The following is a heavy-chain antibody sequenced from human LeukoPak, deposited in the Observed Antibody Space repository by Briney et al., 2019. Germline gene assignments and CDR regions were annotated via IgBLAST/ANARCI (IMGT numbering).Heavy chain of an antibody. CDR3: ARGIRSSSWYRPVDY. D-gene: IGHD6-13*01. CDR1: GGSISSSSYY. Sequence: SGTLSLTCTVSGGSISSSSYYWGWIRQPPGKGLEWIGSIYYSGSTYYNPSLKSRVTISVDTSKNQFSLKLSSVTAADTAVYYCARGIRSSSWYRPVDYWGQGTLVTVSS. CDR2: IYYSGST. V-gene: IGHV4-39*01. J-gene: IGHJ4*02.